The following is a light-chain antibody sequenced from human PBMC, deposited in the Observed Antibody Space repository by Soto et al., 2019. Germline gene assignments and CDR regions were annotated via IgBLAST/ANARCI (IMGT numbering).Light chain of an antibody. V-gene: IGKV1-39*01. Sequence: DIQMTQSPSSLSASVGDRVTITCRASQSISSYLNWYQQKPGKAPKLLIYAASSLNSGVPSRFSGSGSGTDFTLTISSQQPEDFASYYYHQGSSTPRTFGQGTKVEIK. CDR1: QSISSY. CDR2: AAS. CDR3: HQGSSTPRT. J-gene: IGKJ1*01.